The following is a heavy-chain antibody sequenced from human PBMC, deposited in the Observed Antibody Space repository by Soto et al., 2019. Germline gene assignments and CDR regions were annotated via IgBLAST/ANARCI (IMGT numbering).Heavy chain of an antibody. Sequence: GESLKISCKGSGYSFTSYWIGWVRQMPGKGLERMGIIYPGDSDTRYSPSFQGQVTIPADKSISTAYLQWSSLKASDTAMYYCARQGLYDSSGYGFFFDYWGQGTLVTVSS. J-gene: IGHJ4*02. V-gene: IGHV5-51*01. CDR1: GYSFTSYW. CDR2: IYPGDSDT. D-gene: IGHD3-22*01. CDR3: ARQGLYDSSGYGFFFDY.